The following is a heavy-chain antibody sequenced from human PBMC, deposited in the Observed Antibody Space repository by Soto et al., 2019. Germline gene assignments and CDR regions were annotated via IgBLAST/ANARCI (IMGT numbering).Heavy chain of an antibody. V-gene: IGHV1-69*01. CDR2: IIPIFGTA. J-gene: IGHJ5*02. CDR3: ASLRILYYYDSSGLGGWFDP. Sequence: QVQLVQSGAEVKKPGSSVKVSCKASGGTFSSYAISWVRQAPGQGLEWMGGIIPIFGTANYAQKFQGRVTITADESTSTAYMELSSLRSEDTAVYYCASLRILYYYDSSGLGGWFDPWGQGTLVTVSS. CDR1: GGTFSSYA. D-gene: IGHD3-22*01.